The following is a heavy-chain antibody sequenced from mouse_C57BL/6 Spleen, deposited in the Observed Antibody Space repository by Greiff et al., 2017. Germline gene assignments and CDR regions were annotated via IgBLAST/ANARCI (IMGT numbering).Heavy chain of an antibody. Sequence: VQLQQSGPELVKPGASVKISCKASGYAFSSSWMNWVKQRPGKGLEWIGLIYPGDGDTNYNGKFKGKATLTADKSSSTAYMQLSSLTSEDSAVYFCARLGYDVYYFDYGGQGTTLTVSS. CDR3: ARLGYDVYYFDY. CDR1: GYAFSSSW. J-gene: IGHJ2*01. CDR2: IYPGDGDT. D-gene: IGHD2-2*01. V-gene: IGHV1-82*01.